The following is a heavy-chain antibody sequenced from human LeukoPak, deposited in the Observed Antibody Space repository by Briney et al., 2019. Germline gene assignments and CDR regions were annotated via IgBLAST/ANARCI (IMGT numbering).Heavy chain of an antibody. Sequence: SETLSLTCTVSGDSISSGSYYWTRIRQPAGKGLEWIGRIYTSGSTINNPSLKNTNYNPSLKSRLTMSVDRSKNQFSLKLSSVTAADTAVYYCARGRYYYGSGSSFWFDPWGQGTLVTVSS. CDR2: IYTSGSTINNPSLKNT. CDR3: ARGRYYYGSGSSFWFDP. V-gene: IGHV4-61*02. CDR1: GDSISSGSYY. D-gene: IGHD3-10*01. J-gene: IGHJ5*02.